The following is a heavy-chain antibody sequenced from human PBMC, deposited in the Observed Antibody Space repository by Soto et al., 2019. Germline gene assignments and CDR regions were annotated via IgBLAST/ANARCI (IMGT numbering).Heavy chain of an antibody. J-gene: IGHJ3*02. V-gene: IGHV3-11*01. CDR3: ARGGAGRRSGRMGAFDI. CDR2: ISTSGSTI. Sequence: GSLRLSCAASGFTFSDYYMSCSRHSPYKWLEWVSYISTSGSTIYYADSVKGRFTISRDNAKNSLYLQMNSLRAEDTAVYYCARGGAGRRSGRMGAFDIWGQGTMVTVSS. CDR1: GFTFSDYY. D-gene: IGHD6-19*01.